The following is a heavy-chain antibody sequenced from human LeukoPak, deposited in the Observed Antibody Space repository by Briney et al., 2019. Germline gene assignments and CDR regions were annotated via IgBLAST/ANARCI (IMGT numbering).Heavy chain of an antibody. V-gene: IGHV4-39*07. CDR2: IYYSGST. J-gene: IGHJ6*02. D-gene: IGHD5-12*01. Sequence: SETLSLTCTVSGGSISSSSSYWGWIRQPPGKGLEWIGSIYYSGSTNYNPSLKSRVTISVDTSKNQFSLKVRSVTAADTAMYYCARAPNTAGYPYAMDVWGQGTMVTVSS. CDR3: ARAPNTAGYPYAMDV. CDR1: GGSISSSSSY.